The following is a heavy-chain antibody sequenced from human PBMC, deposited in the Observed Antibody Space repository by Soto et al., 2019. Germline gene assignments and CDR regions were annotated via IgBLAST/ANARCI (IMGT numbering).Heavy chain of an antibody. CDR3: ARAGYCISTSCYGNIGSNWFDP. J-gene: IGHJ5*02. CDR1: GGSITSDYSC. D-gene: IGHD2-2*01. CDR2: IFDSGTT. V-gene: IGHV4-30-4*01. Sequence: PSETLSLTCTVSGGSITSDYSCWSWIRQPPGEGLEWIGHIFDSGTTYTNPSLRSQVAISLDTSKNHFSLTLSSVTAADTAVYYCARAGYCISTSCYGNIGSNWFDPWGQGTLVTVSS.